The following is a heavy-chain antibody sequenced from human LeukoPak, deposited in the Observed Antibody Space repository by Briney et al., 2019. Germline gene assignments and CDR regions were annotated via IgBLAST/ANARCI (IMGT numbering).Heavy chain of an antibody. V-gene: IGHV3-48*03. CDR2: ISSSGSTI. D-gene: IGHD3-22*01. J-gene: IGHJ3*02. CDR1: GFTFSSYE. Sequence: GGSLRLSCAASGFTFSSYEMNWVRQAPGKGLEWVSYISSSGSTIYYADSVKGRFTISRDKAKNSLYLQMNSLRAEDTAVYYCAREGAYYDSSPDAFDIWGQGTMVTVSS. CDR3: AREGAYYDSSPDAFDI.